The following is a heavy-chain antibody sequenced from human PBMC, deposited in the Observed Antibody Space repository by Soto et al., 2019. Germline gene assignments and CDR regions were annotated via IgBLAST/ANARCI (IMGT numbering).Heavy chain of an antibody. CDR2: ITWSSGYL. V-gene: IGHV3-9*01. CDR3: AKGTYDRSGYYSAPDY. J-gene: IGHJ4*02. D-gene: IGHD3-22*01. CDR1: GFTFGDYA. Sequence: GGTLRLSCAASGFTFGDYARHWVRQSPGRGLEWVSGITWSSGYLGYADSVKGRFTISKDTAKNSLYLKMNSLSPEDTAVYYCAKGTYDRSGYYSAPDYWGQGTMVTVSS.